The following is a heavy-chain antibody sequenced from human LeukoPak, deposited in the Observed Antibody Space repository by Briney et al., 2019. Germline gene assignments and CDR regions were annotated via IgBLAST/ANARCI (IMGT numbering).Heavy chain of an antibody. CDR1: GGTFSSYA. Sequence: ASVKVSCKASGGTFSSYAIRWVRQAPGQGLEWMGGIIPIFGTANYAQKFQGRVTITADESTSTAYMELSSLRSEDTAVYYCASGYCSSTSCYHFDPWGQGTLVTVSS. CDR3: ASGYCSSTSCYHFDP. CDR2: IIPIFGTA. J-gene: IGHJ5*02. V-gene: IGHV1-69*13. D-gene: IGHD2-2*01.